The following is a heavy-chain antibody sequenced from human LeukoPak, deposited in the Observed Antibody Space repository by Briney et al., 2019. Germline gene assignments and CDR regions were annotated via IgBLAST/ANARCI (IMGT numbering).Heavy chain of an antibody. V-gene: IGHV4-39*01. D-gene: IGHD2-15*01. CDR1: GGSISDSYYY. CDR2: RDFTGNT. Sequence: PSETLSLTCTVSGGSISDSYYYWGWNRQSPGKGLEWIGSRDFTGNTYYNPSLKSRVTISVDTSKNQLSLRLSSVTAAGTAVYYCAGRLEEIAVVAAAAHNGREYFQQWGRGTLVTVTS. CDR3: AGRLEEIAVVAAAAHNGREYFQQ. J-gene: IGHJ1*01.